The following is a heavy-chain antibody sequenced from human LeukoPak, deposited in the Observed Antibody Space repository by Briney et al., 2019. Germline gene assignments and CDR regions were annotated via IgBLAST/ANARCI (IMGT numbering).Heavy chain of an antibody. J-gene: IGHJ4*02. CDR1: GFTFTDYW. D-gene: IGHD3-22*01. V-gene: IGHV3-74*03. CDR3: ASRPRFDTRGYYVDY. CDR2: INGDLTNT. Sequence: GGSLRLSCAASGFTFTDYWMHWVRQVAGKGLVWVSRINGDLTNTTYADSVKGRFTISRDNAKNSLYLQMNSLRDEDTAVYYCASRPRFDTRGYYVDYWGQGSLVTVSS.